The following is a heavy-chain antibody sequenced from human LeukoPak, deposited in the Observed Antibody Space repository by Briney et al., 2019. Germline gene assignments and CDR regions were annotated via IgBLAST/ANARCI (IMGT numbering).Heavy chain of an antibody. J-gene: IGHJ4*02. CDR3: ARKGLGGELGGFDS. V-gene: IGHV3-30*04. D-gene: IGHD1-7*01. CDR2: ISYDGSNQ. CDR1: GFTFSNYA. Sequence: GGSLRLSCAASGFTFSNYAMHWVRQAPGKGLEWVAVISYDGSNQYYTDSVRGRFTISGDSSKKTLYLQMNSLRVEETALYHCARKGLGGELGGFDSWGQGTLVSVSS.